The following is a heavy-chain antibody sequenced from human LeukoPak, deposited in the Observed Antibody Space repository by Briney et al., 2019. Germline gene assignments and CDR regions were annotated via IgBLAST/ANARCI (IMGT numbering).Heavy chain of an antibody. CDR3: ARDQGFSYYFYYMDV. V-gene: IGHV3-7*01. D-gene: IGHD3-3*01. CDR1: GFTFSRYW. J-gene: IGHJ6*03. Sequence: GGSLRLSCAASGFTFSRYWMSWVRQAPGKGPEWVANIKQDGSEKYYVDSVRGRFTISRDNAKNSLYLQMNSLRAEDTAVYYCARDQGFSYYFYYMDVWGKGTTVTVSS. CDR2: IKQDGSEK.